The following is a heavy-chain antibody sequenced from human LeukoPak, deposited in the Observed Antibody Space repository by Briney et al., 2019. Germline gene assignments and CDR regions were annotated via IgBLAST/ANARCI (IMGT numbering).Heavy chain of an antibody. CDR3: ARAGTRIAVAVTGTSWFDP. V-gene: IGHV1-2*02. J-gene: IGHJ5*02. D-gene: IGHD6-19*01. CDR1: GYTFTGYY. CDR2: INPNSGGT. Sequence: ASVKVSCKASGYTFTGYYIHWVRQAPGQGLEWMGWINPNSGGTNYAQKFQGRVTMTRDTSISTAYMELSRLRSDDTAVYYCARAGTRIAVAVTGTSWFDPWGQGTLVTVSS.